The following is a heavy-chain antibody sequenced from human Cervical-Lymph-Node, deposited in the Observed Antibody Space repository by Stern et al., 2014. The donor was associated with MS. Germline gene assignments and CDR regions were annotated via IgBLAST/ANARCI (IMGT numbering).Heavy chain of an antibody. J-gene: IGHJ4*02. V-gene: IGHV4-4*08. CDR2: ISSSGGT. CDR1: GGSTSSYY. D-gene: IGHD6-6*01. Sequence: QVQLVQSGPGLVKPSETLSLTCTVSGGSTSSYYWSWIRQPPGKGLEWIGYISSSGGTKYNPSLKSRVTISVDTSKHQFALHLSTVTAADAAVYYCARGYTTSSGRPDYWGQGTLVTVST. CDR3: ARGYTTSSGRPDY.